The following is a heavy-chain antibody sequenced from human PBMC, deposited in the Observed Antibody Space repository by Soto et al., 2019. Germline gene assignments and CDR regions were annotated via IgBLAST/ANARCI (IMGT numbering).Heavy chain of an antibody. Sequence: QVLLVESGGGVVQPGGSLRLSCAASEFTFSTYPFHWVRQAPGKGLEGVAVISHDEGNKYYGDSMKGRFTISRDNSKNTLYLQMNSLRGDDTAVYYCARGASDFWGGYPEIHFFDSWGQGTLVTVSS. CDR1: EFTFSTYP. CDR3: ARGASDFWGGYPEIHFFDS. J-gene: IGHJ4*02. CDR2: ISHDEGNK. D-gene: IGHD3-3*01. V-gene: IGHV3-30-3*01.